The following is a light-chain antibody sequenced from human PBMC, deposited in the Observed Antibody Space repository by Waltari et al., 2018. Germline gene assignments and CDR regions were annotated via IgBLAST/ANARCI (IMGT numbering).Light chain of an antibody. CDR2: DVT. Sequence: QSALTQPASVSGSPGPSITISCTGTTSAIGGYHYVSWYQQHPARAPKPVIYDVTDRPSGISIRFSCAKSGNTASLTISGLRAEDEAYYYCTSYTTSSTRVLFGGGTKLTVL. J-gene: IGLJ2*01. CDR3: TSYTTSSTRVL. CDR1: TSAIGGYHY. V-gene: IGLV2-14*03.